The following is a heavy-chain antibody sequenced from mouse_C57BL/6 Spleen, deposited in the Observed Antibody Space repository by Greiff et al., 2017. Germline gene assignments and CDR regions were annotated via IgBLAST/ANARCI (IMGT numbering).Heavy chain of an antibody. Sequence: DVMLVESGGGLVKPGGSLKLSCAASGFTFSDYGMHWVRQAPEKGLEWVAYISSGSSTIYYADTVKGRFTISRDNAKNTLFLQMTSLRSEDTAMYYCAKTGTSRSNFDYWGQGTTLTVSS. D-gene: IGHD4-1*01. CDR1: GFTFSDYG. V-gene: IGHV5-17*01. J-gene: IGHJ2*01. CDR3: AKTGTSRSNFDY. CDR2: ISSGSSTI.